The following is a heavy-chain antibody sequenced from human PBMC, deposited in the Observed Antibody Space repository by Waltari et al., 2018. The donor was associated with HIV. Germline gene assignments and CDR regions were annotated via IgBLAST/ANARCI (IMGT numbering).Heavy chain of an antibody. J-gene: IGHJ4*02. CDR1: GDSILSGSYY. CDR3: AREGRDFYDSSGFYLY. V-gene: IGHV4-61*02. CDR2: IYTSGST. D-gene: IGHD3-22*01. Sequence: QVQLQESGPGLVKPSQTLSLTCTVSGDSILSGSYYWTWIRQSAGKGLEWIGRIYTSGSTKYNPSLKSRVTMSIDTSKNHFSLKLISLTAADTAVYYCAREGRDFYDSSGFYLYWGQGTLVAVSS.